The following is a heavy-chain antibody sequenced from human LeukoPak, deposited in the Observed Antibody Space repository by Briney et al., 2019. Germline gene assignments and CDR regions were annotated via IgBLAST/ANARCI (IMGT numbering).Heavy chain of an antibody. CDR3: ATDFSGSYYKNAFDI. CDR2: ISPSGGST. V-gene: IGHV1-46*01. CDR1: GYTFTSNY. D-gene: IGHD1-26*01. Sequence: GASVKVSCKAFGYTFTSNYMHWVRQAPGQGPEWMGVISPSGGSTTYAQKFQGRVTLTRDMSTSTDYLELSSLRSEDTAVYYCATDFSGSYYKNAFDIWGQGTMVTVSS. J-gene: IGHJ3*02.